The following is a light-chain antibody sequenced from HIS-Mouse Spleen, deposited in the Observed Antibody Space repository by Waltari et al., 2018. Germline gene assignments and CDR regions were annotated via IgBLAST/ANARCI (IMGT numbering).Light chain of an antibody. Sequence: QSALTQPASVSGSPGQSITISCTGTTSDVVGYNYVSWYQQHPAKAPTLLIYDVSNRPSGVSNRFSGSKSGNTASLTISGLQAEDEADYYCSSYTSSSFNVVFGGGTKLTVL. CDR1: TSDVVGYNY. CDR2: DVS. J-gene: IGLJ2*01. CDR3: SSYTSSSFNVV. V-gene: IGLV2-14*03.